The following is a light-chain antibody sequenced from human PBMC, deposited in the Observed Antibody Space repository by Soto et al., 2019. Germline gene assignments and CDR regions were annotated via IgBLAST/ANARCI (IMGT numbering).Light chain of an antibody. V-gene: IGKV3-15*01. CDR2: GAS. Sequence: LSCRASQSVYNNLAWYQQKPGQAPRLLIYGASTRATGIPARFSGSGSGTEFTLTISSLQSEDFAVYFCQQYNNWPPVTFGPGTKVDIK. CDR3: QQYNNWPPVT. J-gene: IGKJ3*01. CDR1: QSVYNN.